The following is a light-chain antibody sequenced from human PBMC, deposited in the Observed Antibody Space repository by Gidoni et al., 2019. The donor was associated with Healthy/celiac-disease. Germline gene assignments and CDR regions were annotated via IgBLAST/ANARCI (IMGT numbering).Light chain of an antibody. J-gene: IGLJ2*01. V-gene: IGLV1-47*02. CDR1: SSNNGSNY. CDR2: SNN. Sequence: QSVLTQPPSASGTPGQRVTISCSESSSNNGSNYVSWYQPLPGTAPKLLIYSNNQRPSGVPDRFSGSKSGTSASLAISGLRSEDEADYYCAAWDDSLHVVFGGGTKLTVL. CDR3: AAWDDSLHVV.